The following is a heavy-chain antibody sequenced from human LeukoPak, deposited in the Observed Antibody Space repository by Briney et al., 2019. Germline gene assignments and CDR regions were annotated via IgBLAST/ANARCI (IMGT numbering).Heavy chain of an antibody. J-gene: IGHJ3*02. CDR1: GGSISSYY. CDR3: ARGSGYDDTDAFDI. CDR2: IYYSGST. Sequence: PSETLSLTCTVSGGSISSYYWSWIRQPPGKGLEWIGYIYYSGSTNYNPSLKSRVTISVDTSKNQFSLKLSSVTAADTAVYYCARGSGYDDTDAFDIWGQGTMVTVSS. V-gene: IGHV4-59*01. D-gene: IGHD5-12*01.